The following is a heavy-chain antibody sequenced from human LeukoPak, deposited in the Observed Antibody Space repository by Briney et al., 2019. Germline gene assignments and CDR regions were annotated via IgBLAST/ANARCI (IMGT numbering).Heavy chain of an antibody. CDR3: ARAPSDFWSGYYTSPFDY. CDR2: IYYSGST. J-gene: IGHJ4*02. V-gene: IGHV4-31*03. D-gene: IGHD3-3*01. Sequence: PSQTLSLTCTVSGGSISSGGYYWSWIRQLPGKGLEWIGYIYYSGSTYYNPSLKSRVTISVDTSKNQFSLKLSSVTAADTAVYYCARAPSDFWSGYYTSPFDYWGQGTLVTVSS. CDR1: GGSISSGGYY.